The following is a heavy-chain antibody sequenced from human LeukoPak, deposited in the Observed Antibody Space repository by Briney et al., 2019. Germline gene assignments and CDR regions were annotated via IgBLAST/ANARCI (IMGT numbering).Heavy chain of an antibody. D-gene: IGHD3-3*01. Sequence: ASVKVSCKASGYTFTSYYMHWVRQAPGQGLEWMGIINPSGGSTSYAQKFQGRVTMTRDTSTSTVYMELSSLRSEDTAVYYCARDRRVLEWLLGGYYFDYWGQGTLVTVSS. CDR3: ARDRRVLEWLLGGYYFDY. CDR2: INPSGGST. V-gene: IGHV1-46*01. CDR1: GYTFTSYY. J-gene: IGHJ4*02.